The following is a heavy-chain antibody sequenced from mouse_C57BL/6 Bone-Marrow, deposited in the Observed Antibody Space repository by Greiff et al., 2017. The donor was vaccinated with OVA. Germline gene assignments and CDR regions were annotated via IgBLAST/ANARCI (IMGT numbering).Heavy chain of an antibody. Sequence: QVQLQQSGAELARPGASVKLSSKASGYTFTSYGISWVKQRTGQGLEWIGEIYPRSGNTYFNEKFKGKATLTADKSSSTAYMELRSLTSEDSAVYFCAREGYYYGSSTWFAYWGQGTLVTVSA. J-gene: IGHJ3*01. V-gene: IGHV1-81*01. CDR3: AREGYYYGSSTWFAY. D-gene: IGHD1-1*01. CDR2: IYPRSGNT. CDR1: GYTFTSYG.